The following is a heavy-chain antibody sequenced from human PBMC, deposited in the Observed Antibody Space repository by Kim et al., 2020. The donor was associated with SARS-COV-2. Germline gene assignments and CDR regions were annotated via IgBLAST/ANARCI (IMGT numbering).Heavy chain of an antibody. J-gene: IGHJ4*02. D-gene: IGHD3-10*01. Sequence: SETLSLTCTVSGGSISSYYWSWIRQPPGKGLEWIGYIYYSGSTNYNPSLKSRVTISVDTSKNQFSLKLSSVTAADTAVYYCARSWFGELPDYWGQGTLVTVSS. CDR1: GGSISSYY. V-gene: IGHV4-59*01. CDR3: ARSWFGELPDY. CDR2: IYYSGST.